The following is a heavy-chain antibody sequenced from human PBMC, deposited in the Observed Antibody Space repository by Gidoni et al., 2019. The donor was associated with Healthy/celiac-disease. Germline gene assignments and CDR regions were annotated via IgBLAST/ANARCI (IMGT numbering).Heavy chain of an antibody. J-gene: IGHJ4*02. Sequence: EVQLVESGGGLVKPGGSLSLSCAASGFPFSSYSRNWVRQAPGKGLEGVSSISSSSSYIYYADSVKGRFTISRDNAKNSLYLQMNSLRAEDTAVYYCARDHGGGRVLEGYFDYWGQGTLVTVSS. V-gene: IGHV3-21*01. CDR2: ISSSSSYI. CDR3: ARDHGGGRVLEGYFDY. D-gene: IGHD3-3*02. CDR1: GFPFSSYS.